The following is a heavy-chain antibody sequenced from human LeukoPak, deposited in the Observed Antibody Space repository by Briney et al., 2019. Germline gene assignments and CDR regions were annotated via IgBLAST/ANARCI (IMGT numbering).Heavy chain of an antibody. CDR1: GFTFSSYD. CDR3: ARGTELGGYVGWSLPFGY. V-gene: IGHV3-13*01. CDR2: IGTAGDT. D-gene: IGHD5-12*01. J-gene: IGHJ4*02. Sequence: PGGSLRLSCAASGFTFSSYDMHWVRQAPGKGLEWVSAIGTAGDTYYPGSVKGGFAISRENAKNSLYLQKNSLRAGDTAVYYCARGTELGGYVGWSLPFGYWGQGTLVTVSS.